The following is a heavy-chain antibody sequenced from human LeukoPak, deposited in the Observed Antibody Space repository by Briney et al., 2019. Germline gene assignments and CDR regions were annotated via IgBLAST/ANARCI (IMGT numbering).Heavy chain of an antibody. V-gene: IGHV1-8*01. J-gene: IGHJ5*02. D-gene: IGHD1-7*01. CDR1: GYTFTSYD. CDR2: MNPNSGNT. CDR3: ARDRPGTTFSDWFDP. Sequence: ASVTVSCKASGYTFTSYDINWVRQAPGQGLEWMGWMNPNSGNTGYAQKFQGRVTMTRNTSISTAYMELSSLRSEDTAVYYCARDRPGTTFSDWFDPWGQGTLVTVSS.